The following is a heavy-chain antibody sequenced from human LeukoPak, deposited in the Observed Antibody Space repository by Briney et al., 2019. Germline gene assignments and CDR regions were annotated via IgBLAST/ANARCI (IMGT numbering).Heavy chain of an antibody. V-gene: IGHV3-30*04. CDR3: ARDLPTVAYCGGDCYSADAFDI. D-gene: IGHD2-21*02. CDR1: GFTFSSYA. J-gene: IGHJ3*02. Sequence: AGGSLRLSCAASGFTFSSYAMHWVRQAPGKGLEWEAVISYDGSNKYYADSVKGRFTISRDNSKNTLYLQMNSLRAEDTAVYYCARDLPTVAYCGGDCYSADAFDIWGQGTMVTVSS. CDR2: ISYDGSNK.